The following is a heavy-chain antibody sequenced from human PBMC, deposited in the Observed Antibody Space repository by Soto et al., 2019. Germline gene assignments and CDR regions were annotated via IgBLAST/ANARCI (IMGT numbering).Heavy chain of an antibody. D-gene: IGHD5-18*01. V-gene: IGHV4-39*01. J-gene: IGHJ4*02. CDR3: ASLPVDTAMVFDY. CDR1: GGSISSSSYY. Sequence: PSETLSLTCTVSGGSISSSSYYWGWIRQPPGKGLEWIGSIYYSGSTYYNPSLKSRVTISVDTSKNQFSLKLSSVTAADTAVYNCASLPVDTAMVFDYWGQGTLVTVSS. CDR2: IYYSGST.